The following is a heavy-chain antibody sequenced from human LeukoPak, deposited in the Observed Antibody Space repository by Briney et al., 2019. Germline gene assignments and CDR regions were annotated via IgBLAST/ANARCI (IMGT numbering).Heavy chain of an antibody. CDR2: LYASGSA. J-gene: IGHJ3*02. CDR3: ARDRVYYDFWSGSNAFDI. V-gene: IGHV3-53*01. Sequence: GGSLRLSCAASGFTVSSNYMSWVRQTPGKGLEWVSVLYASGSAYYADSVKGRFTISRDNAKNSLYLQMNSLRAEDTAVYYCARDRVYYDFWSGSNAFDIWGQGTMVTVSS. CDR1: GFTVSSNY. D-gene: IGHD3-3*01.